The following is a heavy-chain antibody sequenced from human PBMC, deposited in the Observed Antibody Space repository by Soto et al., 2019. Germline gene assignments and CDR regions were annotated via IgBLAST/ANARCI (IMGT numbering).Heavy chain of an antibody. D-gene: IGHD4-4*01. CDR2: IYYSGST. CDR1: GGSISSGGYY. Sequence: QVQLQESGPGLVKPSQTLSLTCTVSGGSISSGGYYWSWIRQHPGKGLEWIGYIYYSGSTYYNPSLKSRVTISVDTSKNQFSLKLSSVTAADTAVYYCARGSVIDYSNYEVWFDPWGQGTLVTVSS. J-gene: IGHJ5*02. CDR3: ARGSVIDYSNYEVWFDP. V-gene: IGHV4-31*03.